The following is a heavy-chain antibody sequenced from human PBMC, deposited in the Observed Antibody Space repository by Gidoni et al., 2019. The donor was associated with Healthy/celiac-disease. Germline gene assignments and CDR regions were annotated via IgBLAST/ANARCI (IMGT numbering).Heavy chain of an antibody. Sequence: EGQLLASGGGLVQPGGSLRLACAASGFTFSSYAISWVRQAPGKGLAWVSAISGSGGSTYYADSVKGRFTISRDNSKNTLYLQMNSLRAEDTAVYYCASNFWSGYYLDAFDIWGQGTMVTVSS. CDR1: GFTFSSYA. J-gene: IGHJ3*02. D-gene: IGHD3-3*01. V-gene: IGHV3-23*01. CDR3: ASNFWSGYYLDAFDI. CDR2: ISGSGGST.